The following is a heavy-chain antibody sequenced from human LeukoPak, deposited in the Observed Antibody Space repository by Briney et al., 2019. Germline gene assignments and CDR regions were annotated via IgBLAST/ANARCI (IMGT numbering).Heavy chain of an antibody. CDR2: ISGSGGST. J-gene: IGHJ4*02. CDR1: GFTFSSYA. CDR3: AKIAAVRSRPSLFDY. V-gene: IGHV3-23*01. D-gene: IGHD3-22*01. Sequence: AGGSLRLSCAASGFTFSSYAMSWVRQAPGKGLEWVSAISGSGGSTYYADSVKGRFTISRDNSKNTLYLQMNSLRAEDTAVYYCAKIAAVRSRPSLFDYWGQGTLVTVSS.